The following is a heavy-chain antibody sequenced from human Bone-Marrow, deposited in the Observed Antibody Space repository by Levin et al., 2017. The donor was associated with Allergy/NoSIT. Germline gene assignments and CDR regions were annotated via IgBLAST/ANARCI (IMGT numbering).Heavy chain of an antibody. CDR1: GFTFSSYA. Sequence: GGSLRLSCAASGFTFSSYAMSWVRQAPGKGLEWVSAISGSGGSTYYADSVKGRFTISRDNSKNTLYLQMNSLRAEDTAVYYCAKDFSYAQQLVRPYYYYYGMDVWGQGTTVTVSS. J-gene: IGHJ6*02. CDR3: AKDFSYAQQLVRPYYYYYGMDV. CDR2: ISGSGGST. V-gene: IGHV3-23*01. D-gene: IGHD6-13*01.